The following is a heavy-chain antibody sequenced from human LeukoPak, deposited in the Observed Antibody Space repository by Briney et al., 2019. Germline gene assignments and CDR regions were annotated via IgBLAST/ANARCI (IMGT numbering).Heavy chain of an antibody. Sequence: SETLPLTCAVYGGSFSGYYWSWIRQPPGKGLEWIGEINHSGSTNYNPSLKSRVTISVDTSKNQFSLKLSSVTAADTAVYYCASSKTVTDYWGQGTLVTVSS. CDR3: ASSKTVTDY. CDR2: INHSGST. J-gene: IGHJ4*02. V-gene: IGHV4-34*01. D-gene: IGHD4-17*01. CDR1: GGSFSGYY.